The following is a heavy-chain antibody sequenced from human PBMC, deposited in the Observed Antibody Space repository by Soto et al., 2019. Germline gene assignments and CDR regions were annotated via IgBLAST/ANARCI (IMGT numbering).Heavy chain of an antibody. CDR1: GGSISSGY. J-gene: IGHJ4*02. CDR2: IYYSGSI. V-gene: IGHV4-59*08. CDR3: ARQYGYSFDY. D-gene: IGHD1-1*01. Sequence: LSLTCSVSGGSISSGYWTWIRQPPGKGLEWIGYIYYSGSINYNPSLKSRVTISVDTSKNQFSLKLSSVTAADTAVYYCARQYGYSFDYWSQGTLVTVS.